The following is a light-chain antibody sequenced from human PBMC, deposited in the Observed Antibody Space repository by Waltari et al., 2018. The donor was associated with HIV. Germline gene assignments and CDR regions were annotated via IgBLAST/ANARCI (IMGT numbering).Light chain of an antibody. Sequence: DVQMTESPSTLSASVGDTVTSTCRASQGISTWLAWYQHKPGKAPKLLIYRASSLQSGVPSRFSGSGSETEFTLTINSLQPDDFATYYCQQYNTYSQTFGQGTKVDIK. CDR1: QGISTW. CDR2: RAS. CDR3: QQYNTYSQT. V-gene: IGKV1-5*03. J-gene: IGKJ1*01.